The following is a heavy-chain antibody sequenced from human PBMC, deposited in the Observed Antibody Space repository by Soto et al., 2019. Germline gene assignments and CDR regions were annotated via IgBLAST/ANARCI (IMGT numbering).Heavy chain of an antibody. CDR1: GFTFSNFG. CDR2: ISADGSDK. Sequence: QVQLVESRGGVVQPGRSLRLSCAASGFTFSNFGMHWVRQAPGKGLEWVAAISADGSDKYFSGSVKGRFTISRDNSKNTLFLQMNSLRLEDTAVYYCVKGSDVARQELDYWGQGTLVMVSS. V-gene: IGHV3-30*18. D-gene: IGHD3-3*01. J-gene: IGHJ4*02. CDR3: VKGSDVARQELDY.